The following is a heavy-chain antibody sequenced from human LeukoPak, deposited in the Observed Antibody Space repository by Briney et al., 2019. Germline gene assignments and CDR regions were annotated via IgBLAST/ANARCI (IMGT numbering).Heavy chain of an antibody. D-gene: IGHD1-26*01. CDR2: INHSGST. J-gene: IGHJ4*02. V-gene: IGHV4-34*01. CDR1: GGSFSGYY. CDR3: ARLLRYSGSYS. Sequence: SETLSLTCAVYGGSFSGYYWSWIRQPPGKGLEWIGEINHSGSTNYNPSLKSQVTISVDTSKNQFSLKLSSVTAADTAVYHCARLLRYSGSYSWGQGTLVTVSS.